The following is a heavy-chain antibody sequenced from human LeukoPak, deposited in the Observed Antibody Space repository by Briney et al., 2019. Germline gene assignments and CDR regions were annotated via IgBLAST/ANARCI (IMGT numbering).Heavy chain of an antibody. D-gene: IGHD3-3*01. CDR3: ARGDPPRFLEWLNYGMDV. J-gene: IGHJ6*02. Sequence: GASVKVSCKASGYTFTSYGISWVRQAPGQGLEWMGWISAYNGNTNYAQKLQGRVTMTTDTSTSTAYMELRSLRSDDTAVYYCARGDPPRFLEWLNYGMDVWGQGTTVTVSS. CDR2: ISAYNGNT. CDR1: GYTFTSYG. V-gene: IGHV1-18*01.